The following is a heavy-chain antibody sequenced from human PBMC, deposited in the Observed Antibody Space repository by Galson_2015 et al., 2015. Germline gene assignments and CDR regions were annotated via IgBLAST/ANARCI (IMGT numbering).Heavy chain of an antibody. V-gene: IGHV3-69-1*01. D-gene: IGHD1-26*01. CDR1: GFTFSSYA. J-gene: IGHJ4*02. CDR2: ISGSYTI. Sequence: SLRLSCAASGFTFSSYAMNWVRQAPGKGPEWVSSISGSYTIYYADSVKGRFTISRDNAKNSLYLQMNSLRGEDTAVYYCARRSSGNSFDYWGRGTLVTVSS. CDR3: ARRSSGNSFDY.